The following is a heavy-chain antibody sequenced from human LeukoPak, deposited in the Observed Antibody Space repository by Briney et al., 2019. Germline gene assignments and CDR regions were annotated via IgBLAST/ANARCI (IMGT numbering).Heavy chain of an antibody. V-gene: IGHV1-69*05. CDR3: ARDSFIIAAAGHFDY. D-gene: IGHD6-13*01. J-gene: IGHJ4*02. CDR2: IIPIFGTA. CDR1: GGTFSSYA. Sequence: SVKVSCKASGGTFSSYAISWVRQAPGQGLEWMGRIIPIFGTANYAQKFQGRVTITTDESTSTAYMELSSLRSEDTAVYYCARDSFIIAAAGHFDYWGQGTLVTVSS.